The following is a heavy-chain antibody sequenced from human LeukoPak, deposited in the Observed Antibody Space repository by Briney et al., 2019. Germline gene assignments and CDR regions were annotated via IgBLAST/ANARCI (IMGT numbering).Heavy chain of an antibody. V-gene: IGHV3-7*01. J-gene: IGHJ4*02. Sequence: SGGSLRLSCAVSGFTFSSDWMIWVRQAPGKGLEWVANINPDGSEKNYVDSVRGRFTISRDNAKNSLDLQMNSLRVEDTAVYYCVRDRHYIRNREVRFPYWGQGALVTVSS. CDR1: GFTFSSDW. CDR3: VRDRHYIRNREVRFPY. D-gene: IGHD3-10*01. CDR2: INPDGSEK.